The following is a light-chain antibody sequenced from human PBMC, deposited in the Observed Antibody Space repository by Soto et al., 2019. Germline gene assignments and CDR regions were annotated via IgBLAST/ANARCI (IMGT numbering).Light chain of an antibody. CDR1: QSIGNY. Sequence: EIVLTQSPATLSLSPGERATLSCRASQSIGNYLGWYQQKPGQAPRLLIYDASSRATGIPARFSGSGSGTDFTLTISSLEPEDFAIYYCLQHNSYPITFGQGTRLEIK. CDR2: DAS. CDR3: LQHNSYPIT. V-gene: IGKV3-11*01. J-gene: IGKJ5*01.